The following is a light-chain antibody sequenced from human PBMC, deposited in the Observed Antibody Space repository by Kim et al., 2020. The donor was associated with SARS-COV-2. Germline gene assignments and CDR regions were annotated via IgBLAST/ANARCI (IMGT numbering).Light chain of an antibody. CDR3: QQYNTYPWT. J-gene: IGKJ1*01. CDR2: KAS. V-gene: IGKV1-5*03. Sequence: ASVGDRVTSTCRASQTINIWLAWYQQKPGKAPKLLIYKASSLESGVPSRFSGSGSGTEFTLTISSLQPDDFATYYCQQYNTYPWTFGQGTKVDIK. CDR1: QTINIW.